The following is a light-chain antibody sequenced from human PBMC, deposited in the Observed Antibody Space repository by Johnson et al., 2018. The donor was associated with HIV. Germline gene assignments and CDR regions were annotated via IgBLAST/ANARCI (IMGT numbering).Light chain of an antibody. J-gene: IGLJ1*01. Sequence: QSVLTQPPSVSAAPGQKVSISCSGNTSNIGNIFVSWYQNLPGTAPKILIYDHNKRPSGIPDRFSGSKSRTSAPLGITGLQTGDEADYYCATWDRSLSGVFGTGTKVTVL. V-gene: IGLV1-51*01. CDR3: ATWDRSLSGV. CDR1: TSNIGNIF. CDR2: DHN.